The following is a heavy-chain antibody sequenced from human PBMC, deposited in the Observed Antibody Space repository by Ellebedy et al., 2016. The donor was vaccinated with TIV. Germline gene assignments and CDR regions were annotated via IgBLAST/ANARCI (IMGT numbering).Heavy chain of an antibody. V-gene: IGHV3-30-3*01. CDR1: GFTFSSYA. Sequence: PGGSLRLSCAASGFTFSSYAMHWVRQAPGKGLEWVAVISYDGSNKYYADSVKGRFTISRDNSKNTLYLQMNSLRAEDTAVYYCAKTDCTNGVCYLYYYGMDVWGQGTTVTVSS. J-gene: IGHJ6*02. CDR2: ISYDGSNK. D-gene: IGHD2-8*01. CDR3: AKTDCTNGVCYLYYYGMDV.